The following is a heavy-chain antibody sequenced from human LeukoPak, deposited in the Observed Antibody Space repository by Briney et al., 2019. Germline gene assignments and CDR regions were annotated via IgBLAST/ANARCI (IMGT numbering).Heavy chain of an antibody. D-gene: IGHD4-23*01. CDR2: INRDGSGT. Sequence: GSLRISCADSGFTFRSYWMHWVRHAQGRGLVWVSRINRDGSGTNDADSVKGRFTISIDNAKNTLYLQVTSLRAEDTGVYYCARTPDRGNNYFDHWGQGSLVTVSS. CDR1: GFTFRSYW. V-gene: IGHV3-74*01. CDR3: ARTPDRGNNYFDH. J-gene: IGHJ4*02.